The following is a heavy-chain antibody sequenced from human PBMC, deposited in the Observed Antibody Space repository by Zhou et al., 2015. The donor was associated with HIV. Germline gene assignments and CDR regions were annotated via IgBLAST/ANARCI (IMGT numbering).Heavy chain of an antibody. J-gene: IGHJ4*02. CDR3: ARGVTGYGFDY. D-gene: IGHD1-14*01. Sequence: QMQLVQSGAEVKKPGSSVKVSCKASGGTFSSFGISWVRQAPGQGLQWMGGIIPIFGTATYAQKFQGRVTITADESTSTAYMELSSLRSEDTAVYYCARGVTGYGFDYWGQGTLVTVSS. CDR2: IIPIFGTA. CDR1: GGTFSSFG. V-gene: IGHV1-69*01.